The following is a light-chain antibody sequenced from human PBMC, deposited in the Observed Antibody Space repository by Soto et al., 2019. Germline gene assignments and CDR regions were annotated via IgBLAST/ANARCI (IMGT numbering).Light chain of an antibody. CDR3: QQYNQWPRT. CDR1: QSVSNN. J-gene: IGKJ1*01. Sequence: EIVMTQSPATLTVSPGERATLSCRASQSVSNNLAWYQQKPGQAPRLLISGASTRATGIPARFSGSGSGTEFTLTISSLQSEDLAVYYCQQYNQWPRTFGQGTKV. CDR2: GAS. V-gene: IGKV3-15*01.